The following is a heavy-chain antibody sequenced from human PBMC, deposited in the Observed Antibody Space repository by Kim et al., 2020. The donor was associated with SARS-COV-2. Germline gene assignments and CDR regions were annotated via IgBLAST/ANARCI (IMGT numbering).Heavy chain of an antibody. Sequence: SETLSLTCAVYGGSFSGYYWSWIRQPPGKGLEWIGEINHSGSTNYNPSLKSRVTISVDTSKNQFSLKLSSVTAADTAVYYCARGSPRYCSGGSCYNSRYNWFDPWGQGTLVTVSS. CDR3: ARGSPRYCSGGSCYNSRYNWFDP. CDR1: GGSFSGYY. J-gene: IGHJ5*02. CDR2: INHSGST. V-gene: IGHV4-34*01. D-gene: IGHD2-15*01.